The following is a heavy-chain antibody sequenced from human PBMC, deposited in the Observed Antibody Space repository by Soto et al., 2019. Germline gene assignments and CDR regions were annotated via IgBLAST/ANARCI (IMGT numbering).Heavy chain of an antibody. Sequence: QITLKEAGPTLVKPTETLTLTCTFSGFSITTTRLGVGWTRQPPGKALEWRAIIYWDGESRYNPLLRRRLTPTQETSDDRVVLTMTNMDPKYTATYYSAHRESTGTTTYCDYWGQGIPVTV. CDR3: AHRESTGTTTYCDY. V-gene: IGHV2-5*02. CDR2: IYWDGES. J-gene: IGHJ4*02. CDR1: GFSITTTRLG. D-gene: IGHD1-1*01.